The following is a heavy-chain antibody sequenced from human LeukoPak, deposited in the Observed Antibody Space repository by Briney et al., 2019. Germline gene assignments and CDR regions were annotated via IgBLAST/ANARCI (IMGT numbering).Heavy chain of an antibody. V-gene: IGHV4-4*07. Sequence: SETLSLTCTVSGGSISSYYWSWVRQPAAKGLEWIGRIYTSGSTNYNPSLKSRVTMSVDTSKNQFSLKLSSVTAADTAVYYCATEAVAGSFDIWGQGTMVTVSS. CDR3: ATEAVAGSFDI. J-gene: IGHJ3*02. CDR1: GGSISSYY. CDR2: IYTSGST. D-gene: IGHD6-19*01.